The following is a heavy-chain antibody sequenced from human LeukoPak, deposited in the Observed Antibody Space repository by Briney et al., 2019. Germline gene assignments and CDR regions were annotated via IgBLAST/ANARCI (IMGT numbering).Heavy chain of an antibody. CDR1: GYTFTSYG. CDR2: ISAYNGNT. CDR3: AKIRYNWNGVRYYFDY. J-gene: IGHJ4*02. V-gene: IGHV1-18*01. D-gene: IGHD1-20*01. Sequence: ASVKVSCKASGYTFTSYGISWVRQAPGQGLEWMGWISAYNGNTNYAQKLQGRVTMATDTSTSTAYMELRSLRSDDTAVYYCAKIRYNWNGVRYYFDYWGQGTLVTVSS.